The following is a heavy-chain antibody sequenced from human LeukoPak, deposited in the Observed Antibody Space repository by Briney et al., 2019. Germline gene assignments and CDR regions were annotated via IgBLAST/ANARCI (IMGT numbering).Heavy chain of an antibody. CDR2: INHGGST. D-gene: IGHD6-19*01. J-gene: IGHJ4*02. Sequence: PSETLSLTCAVYGGSFSGYYWSWIRQPPGKGLEWIGEINHGGSTNYNPSLKSRVTISVDTSKNQFSLKLSSVTAADTAVYYCARGRRGWLIDYWGQGTLVSVSS. CDR3: ARGRRGWLIDY. V-gene: IGHV4-34*01. CDR1: GGSFSGYY.